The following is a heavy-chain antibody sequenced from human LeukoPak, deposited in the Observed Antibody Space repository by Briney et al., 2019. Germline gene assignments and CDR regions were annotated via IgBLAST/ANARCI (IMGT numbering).Heavy chain of an antibody. CDR3: ARVYDSSGYYYRGYFDY. Sequence: ASVKVSCKASGYAFSTYAIHWVRQAPGQRLEWMGWINAGNGDTKYSQKFQDRVTITRDTSASTDHMELSSLRSEDTAVYYCARVYDSSGYYYRGYFDYWGQGTLVTVSS. J-gene: IGHJ4*02. CDR2: INAGNGDT. D-gene: IGHD3-22*01. CDR1: GYAFSTYA. V-gene: IGHV1-3*01.